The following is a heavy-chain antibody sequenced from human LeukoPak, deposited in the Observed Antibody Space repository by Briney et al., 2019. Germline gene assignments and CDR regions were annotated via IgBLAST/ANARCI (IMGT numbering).Heavy chain of an antibody. CDR3: SRGYSSTWYSGYLHMDV. CDR2: ISWRNIDI. D-gene: IGHD6-13*01. V-gene: IGHV3-21*01. Sequence: GGSLRLSCVASGFTLSSYNMKWVRQAPGKRLEWVSSISWRNIDIEYADSVKGRFTISRDNDKKSLYLQMNSLRVGDTAVYYCSRGYSSTWYSGYLHMDVWGKGTTVTVSS. J-gene: IGHJ6*03. CDR1: GFTLSSYN.